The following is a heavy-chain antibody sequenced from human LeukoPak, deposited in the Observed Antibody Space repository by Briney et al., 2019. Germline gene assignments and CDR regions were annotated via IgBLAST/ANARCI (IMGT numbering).Heavy chain of an antibody. CDR3: ARFAIFGVVIPLGYYYGMDV. D-gene: IGHD3-3*01. CDR1: GGTFSSYA. V-gene: IGHV1-69*13. Sequence: SVKVSCKASGGTFSSYAISWVRQAPGQGLEWMGGITPIFGTANYAQKFQGRVTITADESTSTAYMELSSLRSEDTAVYYCARFAIFGVVIPLGYYYGMDVWGQGTTVTVSS. CDR2: ITPIFGTA. J-gene: IGHJ6*02.